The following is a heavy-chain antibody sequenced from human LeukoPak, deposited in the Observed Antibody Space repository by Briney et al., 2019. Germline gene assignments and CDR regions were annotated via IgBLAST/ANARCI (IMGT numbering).Heavy chain of an antibody. CDR3: AKFDEHGDYFDY. CDR1: GFTFSSYA. J-gene: IGHJ4*02. CDR2: ISGSGGST. V-gene: IGHV3-23*01. D-gene: IGHD4-17*01. Sequence: PGGSLRLSCAASGFTFSSYAMSWVRQAPGKGLEWVSAISGSGGSTYHADSVKGRFTISRDNSKNMLYLQMNSLRAEDTAVYYCAKFDEHGDYFDYWGQGTLVTVSS.